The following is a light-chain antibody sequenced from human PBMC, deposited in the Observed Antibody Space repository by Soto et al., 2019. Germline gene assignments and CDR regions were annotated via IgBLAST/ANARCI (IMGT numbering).Light chain of an antibody. CDR1: SSDVGGYNF. CDR2: DVS. Sequence: QSALTQPASMSGSPGQSITISCTGTSSDVGGYNFVSWYQQHPGKAPRLMIYDVSDRPSGVSNRFSGSKSGDTASLTISGLQAEDEADYYCCSYTSRSTLYVFGTGTKLTVL. V-gene: IGLV2-14*03. J-gene: IGLJ1*01. CDR3: CSYTSRSTLYV.